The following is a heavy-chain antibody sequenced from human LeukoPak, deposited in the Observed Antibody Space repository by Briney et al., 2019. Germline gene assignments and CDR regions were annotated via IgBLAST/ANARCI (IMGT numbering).Heavy chain of an antibody. CDR1: GGSISRNDYY. CDR2: IYYSGST. CDR3: ARYGFWSGPLQFDS. J-gene: IGHJ4*02. Sequence: SETLSLTCTVSGGSISRNDYYWSWIRQPPGKGLEWIGYIYYSGSTYYNPSLKSRVTISVDTSTNQFSLKLTSVTAADTAVYYCARYGFWSGPLQFDSWGQGTLVTVSS. D-gene: IGHD3-3*01. V-gene: IGHV4-30-4*08.